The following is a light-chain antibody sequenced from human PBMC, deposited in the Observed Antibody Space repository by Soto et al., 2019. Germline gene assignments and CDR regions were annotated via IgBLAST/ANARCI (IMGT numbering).Light chain of an antibody. CDR2: DAS. V-gene: IGKV3-11*01. J-gene: IGKJ5*01. CDR3: QQRSGWPLIT. Sequence: EIVLTQSPATLSLSPGERATLSCRASQSVSSYLAWYQQKPGQAPRLLVYDASNRAPGIPARFSGSGSGTDFTLIISSLEPEDFAVYYCQQRSGWPLITFGQGTRLEIK. CDR1: QSVSSY.